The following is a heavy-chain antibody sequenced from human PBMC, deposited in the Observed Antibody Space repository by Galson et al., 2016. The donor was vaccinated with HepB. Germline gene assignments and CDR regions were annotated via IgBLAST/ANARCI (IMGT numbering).Heavy chain of an antibody. V-gene: IGHV4-4*02. J-gene: IGHJ2*01. D-gene: IGHD3-22*01. Sequence: ETLSLTCAVSGASFSTSYWWSWVRQPPGKGLEWIGEIYYNGGTNYNPSLQSRFSISLDKSENHFSLRLSSVTAADTAVYYCARLSAGGYSYWYVDLWGRCTLVTVSS. CDR3: ARLSAGGYSYWYVDL. CDR2: IYYNGGT. CDR1: GASFSTSYW.